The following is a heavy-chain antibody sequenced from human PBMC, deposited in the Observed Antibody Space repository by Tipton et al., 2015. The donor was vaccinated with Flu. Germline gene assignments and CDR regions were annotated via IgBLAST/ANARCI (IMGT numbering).Heavy chain of an antibody. D-gene: IGHD5/OR15-5a*01. Sequence: LRLSCTVSGGSISSYYWSWIRQPAGKGLEWIGRIYTSGSTNYNPSLKSRVTMSVDTSKNQFSLKLSSVTAADTAVYYCARDWRSTIFMDVWGKGTTVTVSS. CDR2: IYTSGST. J-gene: IGHJ6*04. CDR1: GGSISSYY. V-gene: IGHV4-4*07. CDR3: ARDWRSTIFMDV.